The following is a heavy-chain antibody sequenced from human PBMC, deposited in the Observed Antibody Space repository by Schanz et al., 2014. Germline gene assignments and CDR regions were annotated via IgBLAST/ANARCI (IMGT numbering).Heavy chain of an antibody. J-gene: IGHJ3*01. CDR2: IDPNSGGT. CDR3: ARTASHDVWRGYIPHYAFDL. CDR1: GNTLSAYY. V-gene: IGHV1-2*02. D-gene: IGHD3-3*01. Sequence: QVQLVQSGADVKKPGASVKVSCKASGNTLSAYYIHWIRQAPGQGLEWMGWIDPNSGGTNYAQKFQGRVPMTSDTSITTVYMEVNSLTSDATAVFYCARTASHDVWRGYIPHYAFDLWGQGTVVIVSS.